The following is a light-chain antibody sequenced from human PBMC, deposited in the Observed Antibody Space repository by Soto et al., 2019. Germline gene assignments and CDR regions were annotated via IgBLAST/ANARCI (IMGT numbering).Light chain of an antibody. CDR3: QQLESYPST. Sequence: DIQMSQSPSSLSASVGDRVTITCRASQSISSYLNWYQQKPGKAPKLLIYAASSLQSGVPSWFSGSGSGTDFTLTISSLQPEDFATYYCQQLESYPSTFGGGTKVDIK. CDR1: QSISSY. V-gene: IGKV1-39*01. CDR2: AAS. J-gene: IGKJ4*01.